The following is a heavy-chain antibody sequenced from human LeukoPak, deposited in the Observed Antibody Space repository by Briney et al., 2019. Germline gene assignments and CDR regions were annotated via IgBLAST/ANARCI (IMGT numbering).Heavy chain of an antibody. V-gene: IGHV3-23*01. Sequence: PGGSLILSCAASGFTFSIYGMNWVRQAPGKGLECVSSISRNGLNTYHADSVKGRFTISRDNSKNTLSLQMNSLRAEDTAVYFCAKVNWHYVAYCSYGMDVWGQGTTVTVSS. CDR1: GFTFSIYG. CDR2: ISRNGLNT. D-gene: IGHD1-7*01. CDR3: AKVNWHYVAYCSYGMDV. J-gene: IGHJ6*02.